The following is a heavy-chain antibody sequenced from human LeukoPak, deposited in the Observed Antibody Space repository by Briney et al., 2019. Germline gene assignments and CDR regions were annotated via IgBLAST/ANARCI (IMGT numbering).Heavy chain of an antibody. J-gene: IGHJ5*02. Sequence: PSETLSLTCTVSGASISSSGYYWVWIRQPPGKGLEWIGSIFYSGIGSIYYTGNTHYNPSLKSRVTISIDTSKNQFSLKLSSVTAADTAVYYCARHGGGDYGGNWFDPWGQGTLVTVSS. CDR1: GASISSSGYY. CDR2: IYYTGNT. D-gene: IGHD4-17*01. CDR3: ARHGGGDYGGNWFDP. V-gene: IGHV4-39*01.